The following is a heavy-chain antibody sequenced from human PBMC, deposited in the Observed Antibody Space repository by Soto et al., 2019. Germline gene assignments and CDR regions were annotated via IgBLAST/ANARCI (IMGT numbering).Heavy chain of an antibody. J-gene: IGHJ6*02. CDR2: IIPVLGVE. V-gene: IGHV1-69*02. Sequence: QVQLVQSGAEVKKPGSSVKVSCKASGGSFSSYIVSWVRQAPGQGLEWMGRIIPVLGVEHYAQKFQGRVTITADKSTSTASVELRRLSSEDTAVYYCAKSPNPASATSSCYGMDVWGLGTTVTVS. CDR1: GGSFSSYI. CDR3: AKSPNPASATSSCYGMDV.